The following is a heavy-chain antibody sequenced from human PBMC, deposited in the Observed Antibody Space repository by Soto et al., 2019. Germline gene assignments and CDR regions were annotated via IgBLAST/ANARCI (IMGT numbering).Heavy chain of an antibody. Sequence: GGSLRLSCAASGFTFSSYAMAWVRQAPGKGLEWVSAISGIGAYTYYADSVKGRFTISRDNSKNTLYLQMNSLRAEDTAVFYCAKGSKFDYWGQGTLVTVSS. CDR2: ISGIGAYT. CDR3: AKGSKFDY. V-gene: IGHV3-23*01. J-gene: IGHJ4*02. D-gene: IGHD1-26*01. CDR1: GFTFSSYA.